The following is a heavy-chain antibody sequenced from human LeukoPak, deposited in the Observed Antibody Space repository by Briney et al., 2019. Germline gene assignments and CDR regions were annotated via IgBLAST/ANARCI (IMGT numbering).Heavy chain of an antibody. V-gene: IGHV3-23*01. CDR3: AKDPDSSSWPPIDY. CDR2: ISGSGGST. J-gene: IGHJ4*02. D-gene: IGHD6-13*01. CDR1: GFTFSSYA. Sequence: PGGSLRLSCAASGFTFSSYAMSWVRQAPGKGLEWVSAISGSGGSTYYADSVKGRFTISRDNSKNTLYLQMNSLRAEDTAVYYCAKDPDSSSWPPIDYWGQGTLVTVSS.